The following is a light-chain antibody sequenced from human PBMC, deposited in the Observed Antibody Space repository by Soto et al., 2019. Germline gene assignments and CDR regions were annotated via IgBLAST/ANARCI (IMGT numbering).Light chain of an antibody. CDR2: DAS. CDR3: QQRTNWL. J-gene: IGKJ5*01. V-gene: IGKV3-11*01. CDR1: QSSSNY. Sequence: DIVLTQSPATLSLSPGDRATLSCRASQSSSNYLAWYQQRPGQAPRLLIYDASNRATGIAARVSGSGSGTDFTRTISSLEPEDFAVYFCQQRTNWLFGQGTRLEIK.